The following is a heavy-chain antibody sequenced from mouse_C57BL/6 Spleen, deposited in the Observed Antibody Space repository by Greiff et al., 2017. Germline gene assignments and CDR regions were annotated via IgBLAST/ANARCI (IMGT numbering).Heavy chain of an antibody. J-gene: IGHJ2*01. CDR3: ARDLGPRYLDY. Sequence: DVKLVESGPGLVKPSPSLSLTCSVTGYSITSGYYWNWIRQFPGNKLEWMGYKSYDGSNNYNPSLKNRITNTRDTSKNHFYLKLNSVTTEDTATYYCARDLGPRYLDYWGQGTTLTVSS. CDR1: GYSITSGYY. V-gene: IGHV3-6*01. D-gene: IGHD3-3*01. CDR2: KSYDGSN.